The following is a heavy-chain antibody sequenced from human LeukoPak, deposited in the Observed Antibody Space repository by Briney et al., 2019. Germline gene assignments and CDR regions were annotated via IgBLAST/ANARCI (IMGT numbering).Heavy chain of an antibody. Sequence: PSETLSLTCTVSGGSISSSSYYWGWIRQPPGMGLEWIGSIYYSGSTYYNPSLKSRVTISVDTSKNQLSLQLSSVTAADTAVYYCARHPGYGSGSYPWFDPWGQGTLVTVSS. V-gene: IGHV4-39*01. D-gene: IGHD3-10*01. J-gene: IGHJ5*02. CDR3: ARHPGYGSGSYPWFDP. CDR1: GGSISSSSYY. CDR2: IYYSGST.